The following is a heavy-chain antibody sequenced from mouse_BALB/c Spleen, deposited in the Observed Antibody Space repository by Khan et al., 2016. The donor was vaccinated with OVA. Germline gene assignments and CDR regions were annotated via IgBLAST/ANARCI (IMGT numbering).Heavy chain of an antibody. D-gene: IGHD2-1*01. CDR3: ARGYFGNYEFVY. J-gene: IGHJ3*01. V-gene: IGHV1S132*01. CDR2: IFPGTGTT. Sequence: QVQLQQSGAELVKPGASVKLSCKTSGYTFTSYWIQWVKQRPGQGLGWIGQIFPGTGTTYYNENFKGKATLTVDTSSSTAYMQLSGLPSEDSAVYCCARGYFGNYEFVYWGQGTLVTVSP. CDR1: GYTFTSYW.